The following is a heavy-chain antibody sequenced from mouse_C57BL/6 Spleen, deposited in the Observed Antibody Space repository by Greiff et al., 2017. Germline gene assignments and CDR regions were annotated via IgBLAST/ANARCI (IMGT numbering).Heavy chain of an antibody. CDR1: GYTFTDYY. V-gene: IGHV1-76*01. D-gene: IGHD2-2*01. CDR3: AGSTMVRDYCFDY. J-gene: IGHJ2*01. CDR2: IYPGSGNT. Sequence: QVQLQQSGAELVRPGASVKLSCKASGYTFTDYYINWVKQRPGQGLEWIARIYPGSGNTYYNEKFKGKATLTAEKSSSTAYMQLSSLTSEDSAVYFCAGSTMVRDYCFDYWGQGTTLTVSS.